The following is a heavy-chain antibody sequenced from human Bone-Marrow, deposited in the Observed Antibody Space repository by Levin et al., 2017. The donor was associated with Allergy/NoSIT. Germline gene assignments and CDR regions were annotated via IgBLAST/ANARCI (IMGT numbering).Heavy chain of an antibody. CDR3: AKGEPSSSWIANYYYNMDV. J-gene: IGHJ6*02. Sequence: PGGSLRLSCAASGFNFDDYAMFWVRQVPGKGLEWVSGISWNSAAIGYADSVKGRFTISRDNAKNSLYLQMNRLTAEDTALYYCAKGEPSSSWIANYYYNMDVWGQGTTVTVSS. V-gene: IGHV3-9*01. D-gene: IGHD6-13*01. CDR2: ISWNSAAI. CDR1: GFNFDDYA.